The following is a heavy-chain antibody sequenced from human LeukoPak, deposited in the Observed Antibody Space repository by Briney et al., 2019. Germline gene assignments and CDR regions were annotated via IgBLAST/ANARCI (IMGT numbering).Heavy chain of an antibody. CDR2: IITIFGTA. D-gene: IGHD3-22*01. CDR3: ATHFYYDSSGYYNGDFDY. CDR1: GGTFSSYA. Sequence: SSVKVSCKASGGTFSSYAISWVRQGPGQGLEWMGGIITIFGTANYAQKFQGRVTITTDESTSTAYMELSSLRCEDTAVYYCATHFYYDSSGYYNGDFDYWGQGTLVTVSS. V-gene: IGHV1-69*05. J-gene: IGHJ4*02.